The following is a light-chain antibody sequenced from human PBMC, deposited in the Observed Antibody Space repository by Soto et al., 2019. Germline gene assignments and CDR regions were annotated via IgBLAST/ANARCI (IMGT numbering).Light chain of an antibody. J-gene: IGLJ2*01. CDR1: SSDIGAHDY. V-gene: IGLV2-14*01. Sequence: QSALTQPASVSGSPGQSITISCTGTSSDIGAHDYVSWYQQYPGTAPKLIIYGINKRPSGVSGRFSASKSGNTASLTSSGLQPEDDATYYCSAYVASVFGGGTKLTVL. CDR3: SAYVASV. CDR2: GIN.